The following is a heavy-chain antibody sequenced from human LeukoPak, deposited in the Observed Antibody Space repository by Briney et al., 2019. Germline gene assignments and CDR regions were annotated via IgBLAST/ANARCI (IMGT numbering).Heavy chain of an antibody. CDR3: ARHERSGFDY. Sequence: GESLKISCKGPGYSFTSYWIGWVRQMPGKGLEWVAIIYPGDSDTKYSPSFQGQVTISADKSISTAYLQWSSLKASDTAMYYCARHERSGFDYWGRGTLVTVSS. D-gene: IGHD7-27*01. V-gene: IGHV5-51*01. CDR1: GYSFTSYW. J-gene: IGHJ4*02. CDR2: IYPGDSDT.